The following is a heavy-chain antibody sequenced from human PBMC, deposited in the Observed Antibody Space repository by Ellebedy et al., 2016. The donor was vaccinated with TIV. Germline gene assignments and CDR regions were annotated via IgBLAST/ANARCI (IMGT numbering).Heavy chain of an antibody. CDR1: GGSISRYY. D-gene: IGHD6-6*01. CDR2: IYYSGST. Sequence: MPSETLSLTCTVSGGSISRYYCRWIRQPPGKGLEWIGYIYYSGSTNYNPSLKSRVTISVDTSKNQFSLKLSSVTAADTAVYYCASSSIAARPPHYGMDVWGQGTTVTVSS. CDR3: ASSSIAARPPHYGMDV. J-gene: IGHJ6*02. V-gene: IGHV4-59*08.